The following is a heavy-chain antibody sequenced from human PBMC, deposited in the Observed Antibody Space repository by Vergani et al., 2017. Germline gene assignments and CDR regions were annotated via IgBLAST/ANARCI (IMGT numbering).Heavy chain of an antibody. V-gene: IGHV3-48*02. CDR2: ISSSSTI. J-gene: IGHJ4*02. CDR3: ARDRHPLPELGTPFDY. D-gene: IGHD1-14*01. Sequence: EVQLVESGGGLVQPGGSLRLSCAASGFTFSSYSMNWVRQAPGKGLEWVSYISSSSTIYYADSGKGRFTISRDNAKNSLYLQMNSLRDEDTAVYYCARDRHPLPELGTPFDYWGQGTLVTVSS. CDR1: GFTFSSYS.